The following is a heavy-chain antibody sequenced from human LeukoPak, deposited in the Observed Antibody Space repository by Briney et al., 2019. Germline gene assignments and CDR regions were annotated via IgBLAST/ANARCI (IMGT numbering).Heavy chain of an antibody. CDR2: INPNSGGT. V-gene: IGHV1-2*02. Sequence: ASVKVSCKASGYTFTSYDINWVRQAPGQGLEWMGWINPNSGGTNYAQKLQGRVTMTRDTSISTAYMELSRLRSDDTAVYYCARAVVPAANIDYWGQGTLVTVSS. CDR1: GYTFTSYD. J-gene: IGHJ4*02. CDR3: ARAVVPAANIDY. D-gene: IGHD2-2*01.